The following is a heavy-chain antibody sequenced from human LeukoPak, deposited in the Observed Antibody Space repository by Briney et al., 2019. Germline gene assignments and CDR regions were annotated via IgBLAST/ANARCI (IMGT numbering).Heavy chain of an antibody. D-gene: IGHD6-19*01. CDR3: AISSGWTHYFDY. V-gene: IGHV3-30*04. CDR2: ISYDGSNK. Sequence: GGSLRLSCAASGFTFSSYAMHWVRQAPGKGLEWVAVISYDGSNKYYADSVKGRFTISRDNSKNTLYLQMNSLRAEDTAVYYRAISSGWTHYFDYWGQGTLVTVSS. CDR1: GFTFSSYA. J-gene: IGHJ4*02.